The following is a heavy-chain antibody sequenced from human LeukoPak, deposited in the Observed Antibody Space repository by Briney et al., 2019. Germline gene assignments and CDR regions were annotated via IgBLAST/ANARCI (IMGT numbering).Heavy chain of an antibody. J-gene: IGHJ5*02. Sequence: PGGSLRLSCAASAFTFRSYAMSWVRQAGGKGLEWVSAISGSGGSTYYADSVKGRFTISRDNSKNTLYLQMSSLRAEDTAVYYCVKDSADNWFDPWGQGTLVTVSS. V-gene: IGHV3-23*01. CDR3: VKDSADNWFDP. CDR2: ISGSGGST. CDR1: AFTFRSYA.